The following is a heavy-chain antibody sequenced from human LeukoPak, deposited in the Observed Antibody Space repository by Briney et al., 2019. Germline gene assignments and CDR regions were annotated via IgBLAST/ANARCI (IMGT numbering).Heavy chain of an antibody. J-gene: IGHJ4*02. D-gene: IGHD5-18*01. Sequence: GGSLRLSCAASGFTFSSYAMSWVRQAPGKGLEWVSAISGSGGSTYYADSVKGRYTISRDNSKNTLYLQVNSLRAEDTAVYYCAKGNGYSYGRYYFDYWGQGTLVTVSS. V-gene: IGHV3-23*01. CDR1: GFTFSSYA. CDR2: ISGSGGST. CDR3: AKGNGYSYGRYYFDY.